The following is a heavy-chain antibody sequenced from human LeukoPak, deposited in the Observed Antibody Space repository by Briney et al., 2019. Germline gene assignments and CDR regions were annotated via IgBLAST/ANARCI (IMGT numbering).Heavy chain of an antibody. Sequence: SQTLSLTRTVAGGSISSGGYYWSWIRQHPGKGLEWIGYIYYSGSTYYNPSLKSRVTISVDTSKNQFSLKLSSVTAADTAVYYCARAGVPGHFDYWGQGTLVTVSS. CDR3: ARAGVPGHFDY. D-gene: IGHD2-8*01. CDR1: GGSISSGGYY. J-gene: IGHJ4*02. CDR2: IYYSGST. V-gene: IGHV4-31*03.